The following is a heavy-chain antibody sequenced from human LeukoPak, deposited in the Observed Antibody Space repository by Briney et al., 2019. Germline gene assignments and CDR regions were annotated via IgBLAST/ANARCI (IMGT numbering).Heavy chain of an antibody. CDR1: GFTFSSYE. D-gene: IGHD3-10*01. CDR3: AKDRRSGSYNTGYYMDV. CDR2: VSSSGSTI. J-gene: IGHJ6*03. V-gene: IGHV3-48*03. Sequence: GGSLRLSCAASGFTFSSYEMNWVRQAPGKGLEWVSYVSSSGSTIYYADSVKGRFTISRDNAKNSLYLQMNSPRAEDTAVYYCAKDRRSGSYNTGYYMDVWGKGTTVTISS.